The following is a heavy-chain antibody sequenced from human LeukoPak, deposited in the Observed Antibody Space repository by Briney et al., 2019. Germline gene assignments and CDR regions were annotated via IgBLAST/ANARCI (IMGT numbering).Heavy chain of an antibody. CDR3: ARVGSSVRYYFDY. CDR2: INHSGST. CDR1: GGSFSGYY. D-gene: IGHD1-26*01. J-gene: IGHJ4*02. V-gene: IGHV4-34*01. Sequence: SETLSLTCAVYGGSFSGYYWSWIRQPPGKGLEWIGEINHSGSTNYNPSLKSRVTISVDTPKNQFSLKVSSVTAADTAVYYCARVGSSVRYYFDYWGQGTLVTVSS.